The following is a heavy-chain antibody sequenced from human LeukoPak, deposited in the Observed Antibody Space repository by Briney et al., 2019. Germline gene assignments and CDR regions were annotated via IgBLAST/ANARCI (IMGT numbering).Heavy chain of an antibody. CDR3: AKRTMSAFDS. CDR2: ISGSGNGT. D-gene: IGHD5-24*01. V-gene: IGHV3-23*01. J-gene: IGHJ4*02. CDR1: GFTFRTYA. Sequence: GGSLRLSCTASGFTFRTYAMNWVRQAPGKGLEWLSGISGSGNGTYYADSVKGRFIISRDNSKNMVYLQMNSLTVEDMATYYCAKRTMSAFDSWGQGTLLIVSS.